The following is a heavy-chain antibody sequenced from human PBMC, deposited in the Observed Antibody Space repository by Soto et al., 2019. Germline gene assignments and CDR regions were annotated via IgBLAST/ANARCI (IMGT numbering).Heavy chain of an antibody. J-gene: IGHJ5*02. V-gene: IGHV3-23*01. CDR1: GFTFSSYA. D-gene: IGHD3-3*01. Sequence: GGSLRLSCAASGFTFSSYAMSWVRQAPGKGLEWVSAISGSGGSTYYADSVKGRFTISRDNSKNTLYLQMNSLRAEDTAVYYCAKDLMYYDFWSGRKNTNWFDPWGQGTLVTVSS. CDR3: AKDLMYYDFWSGRKNTNWFDP. CDR2: ISGSGGST.